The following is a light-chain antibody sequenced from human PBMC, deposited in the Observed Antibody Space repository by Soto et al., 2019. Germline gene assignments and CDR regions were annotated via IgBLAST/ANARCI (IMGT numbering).Light chain of an antibody. CDR2: GAS. J-gene: IGKJ5*01. CDR3: QQYGGSPIT. V-gene: IGKV3-20*01. Sequence: EIVLTQFLGTLSLSPGGRATLSCRASQSVSRRLAWYQHRPGQSPRLLISGASMRASGVPVRFSGSGSGTDFTLTISRLEPEDFAVYYCQQYGGSPITFGLGTRLEIK. CDR1: QSVSRR.